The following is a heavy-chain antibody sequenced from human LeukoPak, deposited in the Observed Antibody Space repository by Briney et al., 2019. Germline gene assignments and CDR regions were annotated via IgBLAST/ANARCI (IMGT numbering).Heavy chain of an antibody. Sequence: GGSPRLSCAASGFTFSSYTMNWVRQAPGKGLEWVSSISSYIYYADSVKGRFTTSRDNAKNSLYLQMNSLRAEDTAVYYCARDGAGGSYSIWGQGTMVTVSS. CDR1: GFTFSSYT. CDR2: ISSYI. D-gene: IGHD1-26*01. J-gene: IGHJ3*02. V-gene: IGHV3-21*01. CDR3: ARDGAGGSYSI.